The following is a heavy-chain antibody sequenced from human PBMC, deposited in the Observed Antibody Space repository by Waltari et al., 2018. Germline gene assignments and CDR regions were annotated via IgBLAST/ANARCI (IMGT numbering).Heavy chain of an antibody. CDR2: VLGSGRT. D-gene: IGHD2-15*01. CDR3: ARDRGRGLYLDT. Sequence: QLQLQESGPGLVKPSGTLSLICAVSGDSLSNNWWSWVRQSPGKGLEWIGQVLGSGRTNYNPSVASRVTISLDTSTDQFALKMTSATAADTALYYCARDRGRGLYLDTWGPGTLVTVSP. CDR1: GDSLSNNW. J-gene: IGHJ4*02. V-gene: IGHV4-4*02.